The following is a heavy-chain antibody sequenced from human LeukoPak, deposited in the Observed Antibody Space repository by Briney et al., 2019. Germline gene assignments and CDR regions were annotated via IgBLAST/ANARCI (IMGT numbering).Heavy chain of an antibody. CDR1: GFTFSDYY. D-gene: IGHD2-21*01. CDR3: AKDRILWSDSFDY. CDR2: ISSSGSTI. V-gene: IGHV3-11*01. Sequence: GGSLRLSCAASGFTFSDYYMSWIRQAPGKGLEWVSYISSSGSTIYYAGSVKGRFTISRDNAKNSLYLQMNSLRAEDTAVYYCAKDRILWSDSFDYWGQGTLVTVSS. J-gene: IGHJ4*02.